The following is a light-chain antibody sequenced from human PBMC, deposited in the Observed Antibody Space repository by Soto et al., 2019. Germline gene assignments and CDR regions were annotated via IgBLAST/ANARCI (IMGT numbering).Light chain of an antibody. CDR2: DVS. Sequence: QSALTQPRSLSGSPGQSVTISCTGTSNDVGGYNFVSWYQQHPGKVPKLIIYDVSIRPSGVPDRFSASKSGITASLTISGLQAEDEADYYCCLYVGSDSSFVFGSGTKVTVL. V-gene: IGLV2-11*01. CDR3: CLYVGSDSSFV. CDR1: SNDVGGYNF. J-gene: IGLJ1*01.